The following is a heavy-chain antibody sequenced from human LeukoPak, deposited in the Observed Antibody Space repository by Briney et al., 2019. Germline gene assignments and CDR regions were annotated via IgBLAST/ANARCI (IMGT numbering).Heavy chain of an antibody. CDR2: ISYTGSNK. Sequence: GGFLRLSCAASGFTFSSYGMHWVRQAPGKGLEWVAVISYTGSNKYYADSVKGRFTISRDKSNETLYLQMSSLRAEDTALYYCTKQRMVRGVVPHYFDYWGQGTLVTVSS. J-gene: IGHJ4*02. D-gene: IGHD3-10*01. V-gene: IGHV3-30*18. CDR1: GFTFSSYG. CDR3: TKQRMVRGVVPHYFDY.